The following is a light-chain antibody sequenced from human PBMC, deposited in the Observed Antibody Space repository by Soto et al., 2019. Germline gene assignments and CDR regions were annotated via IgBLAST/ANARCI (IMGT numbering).Light chain of an antibody. CDR1: RLGQKY. CDR3: QAWDSNTVI. Sequence: SYELTQPPSVSVSPGQTASITCSGDRLGQKYACWYQHKPGQSPVLVIYEDNKRPSGIPERISGSNSGNTATLTISRTQAMDEADYYCQAWDSNTVIFGGGTKLTVL. CDR2: EDN. V-gene: IGLV3-1*01. J-gene: IGLJ2*01.